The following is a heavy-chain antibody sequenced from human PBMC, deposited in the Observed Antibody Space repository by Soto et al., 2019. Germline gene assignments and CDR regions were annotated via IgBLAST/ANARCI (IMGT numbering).Heavy chain of an antibody. J-gene: IGHJ5*02. D-gene: IGHD6-19*01. CDR2: INHSGST. CDR3: ARIKVADLGWFDP. CDR1: CGSFSGYY. V-gene: IGHV4-34*01. Sequence: QVQLQQLGAGLLKPSETLSLTCAVYCGSFSGYYWSWIRQPPGKGLEWIGEINHSGSTNYNPSLKSRVTISVDTYKTQFPLKLSSVTAADRAVYYCARIKVADLGWFDPWGKGTLVTVSS.